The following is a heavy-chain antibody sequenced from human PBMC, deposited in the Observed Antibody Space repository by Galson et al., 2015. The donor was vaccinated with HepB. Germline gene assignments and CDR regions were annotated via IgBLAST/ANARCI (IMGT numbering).Heavy chain of an antibody. CDR2: INSDGSST. CDR1: GFTFSSYW. CDR3: ARGTLGGRANP. D-gene: IGHD4-23*01. J-gene: IGHJ5*02. V-gene: IGHV3-74*01. Sequence: SLRLSCAASGFTFSSYWMHWVRQAPGKGLVWVSRINSDGSSTSYADSVKGRFTISRDNAKNTLYLQMNSLRAEDTAVYYCARGTLGGRANPWGQGTLVTVSS.